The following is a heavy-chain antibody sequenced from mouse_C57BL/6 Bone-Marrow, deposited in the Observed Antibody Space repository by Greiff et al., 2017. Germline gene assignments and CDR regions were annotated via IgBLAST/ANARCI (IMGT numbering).Heavy chain of an antibody. CDR2: IYHGSGST. CDR3: ARPYYSNYWYFDV. J-gene: IGHJ1*03. CDR1: GYTFTSYW. Sequence: QVQLQQPGAELVKPGASVKMSCKASGYTFTSYWITWVKQRPGQGLEWIGDIYHGSGSTNYNEKFKSKGTLTVDTSSSTAYMQLSSLTSEDSAVYYCARPYYSNYWYFDVWGTGTTVTVSS. V-gene: IGHV1-55*01. D-gene: IGHD2-5*01.